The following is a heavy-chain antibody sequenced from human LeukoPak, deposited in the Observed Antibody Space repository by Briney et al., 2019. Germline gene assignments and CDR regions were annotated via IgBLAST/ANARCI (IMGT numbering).Heavy chain of an antibody. CDR3: ARGDIPELYYFDY. J-gene: IGHJ4*02. CDR1: GGTFSSYA. Sequence: GASVKVSCKASGGTFSSYAISWVRQAPGQGLEWMGGIIPIFGTANYAQKFQGRVTITADESTSTAYKELSSLRSEDTAVYYCARGDIPELYYFDYWGQGTLVTVSS. V-gene: IGHV1-69*01. D-gene: IGHD1-14*01. CDR2: IIPIFGTA.